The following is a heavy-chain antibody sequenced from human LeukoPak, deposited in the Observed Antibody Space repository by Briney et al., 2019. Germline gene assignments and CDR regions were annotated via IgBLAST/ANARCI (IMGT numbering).Heavy chain of an antibody. CDR3: PPASGPDRRY. V-gene: IGHV3-21*01. CDR2: ISSSSSYI. Sequence: PGGSLRLSWAASWFALSSYIINWVRQAPGRGREWVSSISSSSSYIYYADSVKGRFTISRDNAKNPLFLQMNILRAADTAVYYCPPASGPDRRYRGQGNPVTVSS. D-gene: IGHD3-3*01. J-gene: IGHJ4*02. CDR1: WFALSSYI.